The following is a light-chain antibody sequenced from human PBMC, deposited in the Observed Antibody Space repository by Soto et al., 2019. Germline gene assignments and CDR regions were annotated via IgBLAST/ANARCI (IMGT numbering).Light chain of an antibody. J-gene: IGKJ4*01. CDR3: QHYGSSPGLT. CDR2: GAS. Sequence: EFGLTPSPGTLSLSPLERASLFCRAIQSVTSSSIAWHQPKPGQAPRLLIYGASSRATGIPDRFSASGSGTDFTLTISRLESEDSAVYYCQHYGSSPGLTFGGGTKVDIK. CDR1: QSVTSSS. V-gene: IGKV3-20*01.